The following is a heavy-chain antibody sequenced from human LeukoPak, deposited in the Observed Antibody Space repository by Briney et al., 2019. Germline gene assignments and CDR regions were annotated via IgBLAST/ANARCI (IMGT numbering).Heavy chain of an antibody. CDR2: IIPIFGTA. Sequence: ASVKVSCKASGGTFSSYAISWVRQAPGQGLEWMGGIIPIFGTANYAQKFQGRVTITADESTSTAYMELSSLRSEDTAMYYCARLEWFSGKFCFDYWGQGALVTVSS. J-gene: IGHJ4*02. CDR1: GGTFSSYA. CDR3: ARLEWFSGKFCFDY. D-gene: IGHD3-3*01. V-gene: IGHV1-69*13.